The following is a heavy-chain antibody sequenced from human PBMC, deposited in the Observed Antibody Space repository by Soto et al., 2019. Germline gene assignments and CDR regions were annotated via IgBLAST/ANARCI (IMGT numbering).Heavy chain of an antibody. Sequence: GQLGESGGALVQPGGSLRLSCAVSGFTCTSYSMSWVRQAPGEGLEWVANIRQDGHEKYYVDSVRGRFTISRDNAHNSLYLQMDSLRAEDTGMYSCARDLPDYCSTANCYDYFDFLCHGTLVTGSS. D-gene: IGHD2-2*01. CDR2: IRQDGHEK. J-gene: IGHJ4*01. CDR3: ARDLPDYCSTANCYDYFDF. V-gene: IGHV3-7*03. CDR1: GFTCTSYS.